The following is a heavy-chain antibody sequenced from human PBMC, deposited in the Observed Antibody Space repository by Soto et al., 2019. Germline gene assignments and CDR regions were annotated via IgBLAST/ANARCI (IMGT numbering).Heavy chain of an antibody. Sequence: GGSLRLSCAASGFTFSSYAMSWVRQAPGKGLEWVSAISGSGGSTYYADSVKGRFTISRDNSKNTLYLQMNSLRAEDTAVDYCAKERRYYDGSGYDAFDIWGQGTMVTVSS. D-gene: IGHD3-22*01. CDR3: AKERRYYDGSGYDAFDI. V-gene: IGHV3-23*01. CDR1: GFTFSSYA. J-gene: IGHJ3*02. CDR2: ISGSGGST.